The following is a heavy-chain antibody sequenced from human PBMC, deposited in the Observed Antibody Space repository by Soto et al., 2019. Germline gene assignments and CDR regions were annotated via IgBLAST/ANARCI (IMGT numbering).Heavy chain of an antibody. D-gene: IGHD1-26*01. Sequence: SQTLSLTCGISGDSVSSNSAAWNWLRQSPSRGLEWLGRTYYRSKWYNDYAVSVESRITINPDTSKNHFSLQLNFVTPEDTAVYLCARGEQYSGRIFDYCGQGTLVTVSS. V-gene: IGHV6-1*01. CDR2: TYYRSKWYN. CDR1: GDSVSSNSAA. J-gene: IGHJ4*02. CDR3: ARGEQYSGRIFDY.